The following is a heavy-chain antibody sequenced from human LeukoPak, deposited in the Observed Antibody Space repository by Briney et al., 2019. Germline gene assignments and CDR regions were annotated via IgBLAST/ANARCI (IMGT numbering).Heavy chain of an antibody. J-gene: IGHJ4*02. CDR1: GFNFNNLW. CDR3: VRGGSYFDS. V-gene: IGHV3-7*04. Sequence: GGSLRLSCAASGFNFNNLWMDWVRQAPGKGLEWVANIKEDGSEKHYVDSVKSRFTVSRNNAKNSLYLRMSSLRDEDTAVYYCVRGGSYFDSWGQGTLVTVS. D-gene: IGHD5-12*01. CDR2: IKEDGSEK.